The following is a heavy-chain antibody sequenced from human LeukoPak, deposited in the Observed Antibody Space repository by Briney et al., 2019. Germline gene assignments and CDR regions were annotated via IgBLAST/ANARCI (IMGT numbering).Heavy chain of an antibody. Sequence: SQTLSLTCTVSGGSISSGGYYWSWIRQHPGKGLEWIGNIYYSGSTNYNPSLKSRVTISVDTSKNQFSLKLSSVTAADTAVYYCARERDYYGSGGDWYFDLWGRGTLVTVSS. CDR2: IYYSGST. D-gene: IGHD3-10*01. J-gene: IGHJ2*01. CDR1: GGSISSGGYY. V-gene: IGHV4-31*03. CDR3: ARERDYYGSGGDWYFDL.